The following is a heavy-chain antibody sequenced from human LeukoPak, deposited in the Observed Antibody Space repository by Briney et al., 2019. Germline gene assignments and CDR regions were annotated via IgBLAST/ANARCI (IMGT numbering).Heavy chain of an antibody. D-gene: IGHD6-13*01. Sequence: SETLSLTCAVYGGSFSGYYWSWIRQPPGKGLEWIGEINHSGSTNYNPSLRSRVTISVDTSKNQFSLKLSSVTAADTAVYYCARVGVIAAAGTGSDYWGQGTLVTVSS. CDR3: ARVGVIAAAGTGSDY. J-gene: IGHJ4*02. CDR2: INHSGST. V-gene: IGHV4-34*01. CDR1: GGSFSGYY.